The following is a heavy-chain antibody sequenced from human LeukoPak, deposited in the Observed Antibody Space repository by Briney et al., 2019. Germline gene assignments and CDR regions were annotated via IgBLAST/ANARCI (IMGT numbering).Heavy chain of an antibody. J-gene: IGHJ3*02. CDR1: GFTFSSYG. D-gene: IGHD3-22*01. CDR2: ISDSGGST. Sequence: GGTLRLSCAASGFTFSSYGMSWDPQAPGKGLEGVSAISDSGGSTSYADSVKGRFTISRDNSTNTLYLQMNSRRAEDSAVYYCAKVRGGSYLYDAFDIWGHGTMVTVSS. V-gene: IGHV3-23*01. CDR3: AKVRGGSYLYDAFDI.